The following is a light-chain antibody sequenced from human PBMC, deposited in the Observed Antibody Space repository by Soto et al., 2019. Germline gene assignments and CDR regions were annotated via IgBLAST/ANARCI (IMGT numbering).Light chain of an antibody. CDR3: CSYAGSSTFV. CDR2: EGT. J-gene: IGLJ1*01. V-gene: IGLV2-23*03. CDR1: SSDVGSYDL. Sequence: QSVLTQPASVSGSPGQSITISCTGTSSDVGSYDLVSWYQQRPGKAPKLMIYEGTKRPSGVSIRFSGSKSGNTASLTISGVQAEDEADYYCCSYAGSSTFVFGTGTKVTV.